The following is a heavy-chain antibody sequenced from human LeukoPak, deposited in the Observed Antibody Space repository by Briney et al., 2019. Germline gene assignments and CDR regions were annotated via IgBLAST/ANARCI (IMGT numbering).Heavy chain of an antibody. J-gene: IGHJ5*02. Sequence: GASVKVSCKASGYTFTGYYMHWVRQAPGQGLEWMGWINPNSGGTNYAQKFQGRDTMTRDTSISTAYMELSRLRSDDTAVYYCARDLTYYYDSSGSYNWFDPWGQGTLVTVSS. D-gene: IGHD3-22*01. CDR2: INPNSGGT. CDR3: ARDLTYYYDSSGSYNWFDP. CDR1: GYTFTGYY. V-gene: IGHV1-2*02.